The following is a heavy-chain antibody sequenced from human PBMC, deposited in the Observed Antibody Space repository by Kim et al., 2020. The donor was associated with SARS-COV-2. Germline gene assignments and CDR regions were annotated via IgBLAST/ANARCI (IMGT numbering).Heavy chain of an antibody. CDR2: ISAYNGNT. D-gene: IGHD2-2*02. V-gene: IGHV1-18*04. Sequence: ASVKVSCKASGYTFTSYGISWVRQAPGQGLERMGWISAYNGNTNYAQKLQGRVTMTTDTSTSTAYMELRSLRSDDTAVYYCARGYCSSTSCYSRDWFDPWGQGALVTVSS. CDR1: GYTFTSYG. CDR3: ARGYCSSTSCYSRDWFDP. J-gene: IGHJ5*02.